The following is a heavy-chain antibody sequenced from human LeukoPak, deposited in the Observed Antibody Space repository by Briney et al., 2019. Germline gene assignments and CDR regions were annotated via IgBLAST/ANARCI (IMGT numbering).Heavy chain of an antibody. CDR1: GLTFSSYW. V-gene: IGHV3-7*01. D-gene: IGHD2-2*01. CDR2: IKQDGSQR. CDR3: ATYCSSASCPEYHFDY. J-gene: IGHJ4*02. Sequence: GGSLRLSCAASGLTFSSYWMSWVRQAPGKGLEWVANIKQDGSQRHYVDSVKGRFTISRDNAKNSLFLQTNILGAEDTAVYYCATYCSSASCPEYHFDYWGQGTLVTVSS.